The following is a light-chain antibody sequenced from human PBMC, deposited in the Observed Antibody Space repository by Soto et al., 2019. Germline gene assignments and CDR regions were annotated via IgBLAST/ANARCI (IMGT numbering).Light chain of an antibody. V-gene: IGKV1-39*01. CDR1: QSISSY. Sequence: DIQMTQSPSSLSASVGDRVTITCRASQSISSYLNWYQKKPGKAPKLLIYAASSLQSGVPSRFSGSGSVTDFTLTISSLQPEDFATYYCQQSYSTPFTFGGGTKVEIK. CDR3: QQSYSTPFT. CDR2: AAS. J-gene: IGKJ4*01.